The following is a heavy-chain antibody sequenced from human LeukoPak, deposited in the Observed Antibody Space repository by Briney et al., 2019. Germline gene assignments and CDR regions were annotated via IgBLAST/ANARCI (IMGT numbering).Heavy chain of an antibody. D-gene: IGHD1-1*01. Sequence: PSETLSLTCTVSGGSISISSYYWGWIRQPPGKGLEWIGSIYYSGSTYYNPSLKSRVTISVDTSKNQFSLKLSSVTAADTAVYYCARRNEVQSHKRFDYWGQGTLVTVSS. J-gene: IGHJ4*02. CDR3: ARRNEVQSHKRFDY. V-gene: IGHV4-39*01. CDR1: GGSISISSYY. CDR2: IYYSGST.